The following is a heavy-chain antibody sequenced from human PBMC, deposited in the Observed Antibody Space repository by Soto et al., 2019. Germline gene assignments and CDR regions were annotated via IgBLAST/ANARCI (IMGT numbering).Heavy chain of an antibody. D-gene: IGHD2-15*01. V-gene: IGHV4-34*01. J-gene: IGHJ6*03. CDR2: VNHSGST. CDR3: ARGRSEYCSGGSCPREQTRYYYYMDV. Sequence: QVQLQQWGAGLLKPSETPSLTCAVYGGSFSGYYWSWIRQPPGKGREWIGEVNHSGSTNYNPSLKSRVTISVDTSNNQFSLKLSSVTAADTAVYYCARGRSEYCSGGSCPREQTRYYYYMDVWGKGTTVTVSS. CDR1: GGSFSGYY.